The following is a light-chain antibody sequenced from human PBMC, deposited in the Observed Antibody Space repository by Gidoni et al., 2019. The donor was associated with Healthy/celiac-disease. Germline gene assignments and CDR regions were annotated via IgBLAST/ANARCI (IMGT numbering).Light chain of an antibody. J-gene: IGKJ3*01. Sequence: DRQMTQSPSSLSASVGDRVTITCQASQDMSNYLNWYQQKPGKAPKLLIYDASNLETGVPSRFSGSGSGTDFTFTISSLQPEDIATYYCQQYDNLAFTFGPGTKVDIK. CDR2: DAS. CDR1: QDMSNY. V-gene: IGKV1-33*01. CDR3: QQYDNLAFT.